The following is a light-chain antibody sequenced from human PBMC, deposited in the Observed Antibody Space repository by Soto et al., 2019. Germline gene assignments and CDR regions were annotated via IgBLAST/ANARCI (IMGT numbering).Light chain of an antibody. CDR2: KAS. Sequence: DIQMTQSPSTLSASVGDRVTITCRASQSISSWLAWYQQKPGKAPKLLIYKASSLEGGIPSRFSGSGSETEFTLTISSLQPEYFATYYGQQYNSYQYSFGQGTKLEIK. J-gene: IGKJ2*01. CDR1: QSISSW. V-gene: IGKV1-5*03. CDR3: QQYNSYQYS.